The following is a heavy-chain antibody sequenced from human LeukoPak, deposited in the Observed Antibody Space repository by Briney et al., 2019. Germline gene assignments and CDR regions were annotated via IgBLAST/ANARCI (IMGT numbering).Heavy chain of an antibody. CDR2: INHSGST. CDR3: ASLWFGDGPRDGMDV. Sequence: SETLSLTCAVYGGSFSGYYWIWLRQPPGKGLEWIGEINHSGSTNYNPSLKSRVTISVDTSKNQFSLKLSSVTAADTAVYFCASLWFGDGPRDGMDVWGKGTTVTVSS. J-gene: IGHJ6*04. D-gene: IGHD3-10*01. CDR1: GGSFSGYY. V-gene: IGHV4-34*01.